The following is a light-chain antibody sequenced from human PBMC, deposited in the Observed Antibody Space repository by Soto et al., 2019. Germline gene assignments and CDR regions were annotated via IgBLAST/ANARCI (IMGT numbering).Light chain of an antibody. CDR2: EVT. CDR1: SSDFGAYNY. J-gene: IGLJ1*01. CDR3: TSYAGNNNFEV. Sequence: QSLLTQPPSASGSPGQSVTISCTGTSSDFGAYNYVSWYQQHPGKAPKVMIYEVTKRPSGVPDRFSGSKSGNTASLTVSGLLAEDEADYYCTSYAGNNNFEVFGTGTKVTVL. V-gene: IGLV2-8*01.